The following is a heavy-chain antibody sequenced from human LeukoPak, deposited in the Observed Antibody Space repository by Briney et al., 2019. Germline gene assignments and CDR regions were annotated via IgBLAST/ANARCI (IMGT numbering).Heavy chain of an antibody. V-gene: IGHV5-51*01. J-gene: IGHJ4*02. D-gene: IGHD3-22*01. CDR2: IYPGDSDT. CDR3: ARPPWESYGSSGYYLGNFDY. CDR1: GYSFTSYW. Sequence: GESLKISCKGSGYSFTSYWIGWVRQMPGKGLEWMGIIYPGDSDTRYSPSFQGQVTISADKSISTAYLQWSSLKASDTAMYYCARPPWESYGSSGYYLGNFDYWGQGTLVTVSS.